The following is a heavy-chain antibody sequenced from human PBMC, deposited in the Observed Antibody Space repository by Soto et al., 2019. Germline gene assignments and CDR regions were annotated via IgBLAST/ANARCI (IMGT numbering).Heavy chain of an antibody. CDR1: GASISSYY. V-gene: IGHV4-59*01. CDR2: VYYSGST. Sequence: SETLSLTCTVSGASISSYYWSWIRQPPGKGLEWIGYVYYSGSTNYNPSLKSRVTISVDTSKNQFSLKLSSVTAADTAMYYCARDTTPSLWGKGTLVTVSS. J-gene: IGHJ4*02. CDR3: ARDTTPSL. D-gene: IGHD1-1*01.